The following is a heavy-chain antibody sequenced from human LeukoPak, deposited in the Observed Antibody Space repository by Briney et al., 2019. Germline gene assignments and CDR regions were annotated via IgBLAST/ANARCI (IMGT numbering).Heavy chain of an antibody. D-gene: IGHD3-9*01. Sequence: SETLSLTCTVSGGSISSGGYYWSWIRQHPGKGLEWIGYIYYSGSTYYNPSLKSRVTISVDTSKNQFSLKLSSVTAADTAVYYCARGSADWEAFDIWGQGTMVTVSS. J-gene: IGHJ3*02. CDR3: ARGSADWEAFDI. V-gene: IGHV4-31*03. CDR2: IYYSGST. CDR1: GGSISSGGYY.